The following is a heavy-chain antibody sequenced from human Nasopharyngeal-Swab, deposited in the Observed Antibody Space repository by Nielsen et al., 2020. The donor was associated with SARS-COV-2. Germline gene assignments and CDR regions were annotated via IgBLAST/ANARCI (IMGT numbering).Heavy chain of an antibody. CDR2: IYPGDSDT. J-gene: IGHJ6*02. CDR1: GYSFTSYW. CDR3: AMLKNYGSGSYYEKYYYYGMDV. Sequence: KGSCKDSGYSFTSYWIGWVRQVRGKGLEWMGIIYPGDSDTRDSPSFQGQVTIPPDKSISTAYLQWSSLKASDTAMYYCAMLKNYGSGSYYEKYYYYGMDVWGQGTTVTVSS. D-gene: IGHD3-10*01. V-gene: IGHV5-51*01.